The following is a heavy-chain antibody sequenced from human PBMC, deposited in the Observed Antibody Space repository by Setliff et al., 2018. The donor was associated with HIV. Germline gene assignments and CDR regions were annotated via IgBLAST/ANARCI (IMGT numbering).Heavy chain of an antibody. CDR1: GFTFSSSA. D-gene: IGHD6-6*01. J-gene: IGHJ6*02. V-gene: IGHV3-23*01. CDR2: ISGSGVST. Sequence: GGSLRLSCAASGFTFSSSAMSWVRQAPGKGLEWVSGISGSGVSTYYADSVNGRFTISRDNSKNTLYLQMNNLRVEDTAVYYCARDFYSSTSGAVPDWGQGTAVTVSS. CDR3: ARDFYSSTSGAVPD.